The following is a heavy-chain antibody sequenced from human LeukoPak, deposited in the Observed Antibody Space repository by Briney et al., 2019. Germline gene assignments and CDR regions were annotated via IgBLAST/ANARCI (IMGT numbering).Heavy chain of an antibody. CDR3: ARDGGYPTTDEGFDP. V-gene: IGHV4-38-2*02. J-gene: IGHJ5*02. CDR1: GYSIGRDYY. Sequence: PSETLSLTCKVSGYSIGRDYYWAWLRQPPGKGLEWIGSIFHTGRTVYNPSYESRLTISMDTSKNEFFLRLNSVTAADTAGYFCARDGGYPTTDEGFDPWGLGTLVTVSS. CDR2: IFHTGRT. D-gene: IGHD5-12*01.